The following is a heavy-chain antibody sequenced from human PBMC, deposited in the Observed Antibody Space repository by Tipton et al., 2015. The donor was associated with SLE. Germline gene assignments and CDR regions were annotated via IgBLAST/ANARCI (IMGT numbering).Heavy chain of an antibody. J-gene: IGHJ3*02. CDR3: ARAIADSDALDI. CDR1: GDSIRSYY. Sequence: TLSLTCTVSGDSIRSYYWNWIRQPPGEGLEWIGHIYHTGNMNYNPSLQSRVVISVDRSKNQFSLKLTSVTAADTAVYYCARAIADSDALDIWGQGTMVTVSS. D-gene: IGHD2-21*01. CDR2: IYHTGNM. V-gene: IGHV4-59*12.